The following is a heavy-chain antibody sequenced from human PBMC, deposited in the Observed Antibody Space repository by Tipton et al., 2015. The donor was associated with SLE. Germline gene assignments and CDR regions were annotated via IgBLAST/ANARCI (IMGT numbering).Heavy chain of an antibody. V-gene: IGHV3-30*02. CDR2: IRYDGSNK. J-gene: IGHJ4*02. CDR1: GFTFSSYG. D-gene: IGHD1-26*01. Sequence: GSLRLSCAASGFTFSSYGMHWVRQAPGKGLEWVAFIRYDGSNKYYADSVKGRFTISRDNSKTTLYLQMNSLRAGDTAVYYCAPRGIGGATTPFAYWGQGTLVTVSS. CDR3: APRGIGGATTPFAY.